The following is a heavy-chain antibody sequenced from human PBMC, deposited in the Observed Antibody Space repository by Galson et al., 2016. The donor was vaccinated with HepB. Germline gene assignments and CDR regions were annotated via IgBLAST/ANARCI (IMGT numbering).Heavy chain of an antibody. CDR1: GGSISNYY. CDR2: INYSGST. D-gene: IGHD3-3*01. V-gene: IGHV4-59*01. J-gene: IGHJ4*02. CDR3: ARAQITYRGYYFDY. Sequence: SETLSPTCTVSGGSISNYYWSWIRQPPGKGLEWIAYINYSGSTNYNPSLKSRVTISIDTSKNQFSLKLSSVTAADTAVYYCARAQITYRGYYFDYWGQGTLVTVSS.